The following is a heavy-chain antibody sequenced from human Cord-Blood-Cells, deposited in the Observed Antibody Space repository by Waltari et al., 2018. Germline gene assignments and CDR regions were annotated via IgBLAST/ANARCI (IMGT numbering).Heavy chain of an antibody. CDR2: INHSGST. Sequence: QVQLQQWGAGLLKPSETLSLTCAVYGGSFSGYYWSWIRQPPGKGLGWIGEINHSGSTNYNPSLKSRVTRSVDTSKNQFSLKLSSVTAADTAVYYCARHGGEVVRGVSSFNYWGQGTLVTVSS. J-gene: IGHJ4*02. CDR1: GGSFSGYY. CDR3: ARHGGEVVRGVSSFNY. D-gene: IGHD3-10*01. V-gene: IGHV4-34*01.